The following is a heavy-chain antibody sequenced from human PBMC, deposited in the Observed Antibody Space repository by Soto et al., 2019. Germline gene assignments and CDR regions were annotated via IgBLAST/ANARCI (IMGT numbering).Heavy chain of an antibody. J-gene: IGHJ4*02. CDR1: GGTFSSYA. CDR2: IIPIFGTA. Sequence: SVKVSCKASGGTFSSYAISWVRQAPGQGLEWMGGIIPIFGTANYAQKFQGRVTITADESTSTAYMELSSLRSEDTAVYYCAREEDTAMASGYYFDYWGQGTLVTVSS. CDR3: AREEDTAMASGYYFDY. V-gene: IGHV1-69*13. D-gene: IGHD5-18*01.